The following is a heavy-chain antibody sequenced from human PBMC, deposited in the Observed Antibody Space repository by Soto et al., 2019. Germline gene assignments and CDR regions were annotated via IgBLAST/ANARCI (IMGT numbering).Heavy chain of an antibody. CDR1: GGYMSSSSYY. J-gene: IGHJ4*02. CDR3: ARQPNYDYGDYGPSDY. D-gene: IGHD4-17*01. CDR2: VHLGGRT. V-gene: IGHV4-39*01. Sequence: SETLSLTCTVSGGYMSSSSYYWGWIRQPPWKGLEWIGSVHLGGRTYYNPSLKRRVTISLDTSKKKVSLKLSSLTAADTAVYYCARQPNYDYGDYGPSDYWGXGTLVNVSS.